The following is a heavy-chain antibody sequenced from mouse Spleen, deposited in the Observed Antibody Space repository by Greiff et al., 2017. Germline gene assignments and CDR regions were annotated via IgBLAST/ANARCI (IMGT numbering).Heavy chain of an antibody. V-gene: IGHV5-15*04. Sequence: EVKLMESGGGLVKPGGSLKLSCAASGFTFSDYGMAWVRQAPGKGPEWVAFISNLAYSIYYADTVTGRFTISRENAKNTLYLEMSSLRSEDTAMYYCARRGITTGFYAMDYWGQGTSVTVSS. D-gene: IGHD2-4*01. CDR3: ARRGITTGFYAMDY. CDR1: GFTFSDYG. CDR2: ISNLAYSI. J-gene: IGHJ4*01.